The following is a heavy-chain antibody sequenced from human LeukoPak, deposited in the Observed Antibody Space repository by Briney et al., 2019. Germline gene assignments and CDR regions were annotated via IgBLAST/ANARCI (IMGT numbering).Heavy chain of an antibody. D-gene: IGHD6-19*01. Sequence: SETLSLTCTDSGGSISSYYWSWIRQPPGKGLEWIGYIYYSGSTNYNPSLKSRVTISVDTSKNQFSLKLSSVTAADTAVYYCARDSEAVAGSSLFDYWGQGTLVTVSS. J-gene: IGHJ4*02. CDR2: IYYSGST. V-gene: IGHV4-59*01. CDR3: ARDSEAVAGSSLFDY. CDR1: GGSISSYY.